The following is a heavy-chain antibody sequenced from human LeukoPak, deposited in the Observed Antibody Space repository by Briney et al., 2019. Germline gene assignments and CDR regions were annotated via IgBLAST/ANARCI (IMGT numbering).Heavy chain of an antibody. D-gene: IGHD3-3*01. CDR2: IRYDGSNK. Sequence: GGSLRLSCAASGFTFSSYGMHWVRQAPGKGLEWVAFIRYDGSNKYYADSVKGRFTISRDNSKNTLYLQRNSLRAEDTAVYYCAKDPYDFWSGYTWNWFDPWGQGTLVTVSS. CDR3: AKDPYDFWSGYTWNWFDP. J-gene: IGHJ5*02. CDR1: GFTFSSYG. V-gene: IGHV3-30*02.